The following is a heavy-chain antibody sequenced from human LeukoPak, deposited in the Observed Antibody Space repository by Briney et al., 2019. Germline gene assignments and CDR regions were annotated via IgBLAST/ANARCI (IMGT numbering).Heavy chain of an antibody. Sequence: GGSLRLSCTGSGFTFGDHAMSWVRQAPGKGLEWVGFIRSKAYRVTTEYAASVKGRFTISRDDSASIAYLQMNSLKTEDTAVYYCARGPIQLWIHNAMDVWGQGTTVTVSS. D-gene: IGHD1-1*01. V-gene: IGHV3-49*04. CDR2: IRSKAYRVTT. J-gene: IGHJ6*02. CDR3: ARGPIQLWIHNAMDV. CDR1: GFTFGDHA.